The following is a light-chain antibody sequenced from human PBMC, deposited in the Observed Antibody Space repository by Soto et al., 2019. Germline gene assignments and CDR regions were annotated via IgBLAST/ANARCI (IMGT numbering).Light chain of an antibody. CDR1: SSDIGAYNY. CDR3: LSYTGDTTPCV. V-gene: IGLV2-14*03. CDR2: DLT. J-gene: IGLJ1*01. Sequence: QSALTQPASVSGSPGQSITISCTETSSDIGAYNYVSWYQQHPGQAPKLMIYDLTKRPSGVSFRFSGSKSGNTASLTISGLQAHDEADYHCLSYTGDTTPCVFGPGTKLTVL.